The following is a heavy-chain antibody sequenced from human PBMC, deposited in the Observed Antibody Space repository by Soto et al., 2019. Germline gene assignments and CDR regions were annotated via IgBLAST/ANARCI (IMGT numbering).Heavy chain of an antibody. Sequence: SETMSLTCTVSDGSISTFYWNWLRQPAGKGLEWIGRIDTSGNTNYNPSLKSRVTMSVGTSKKQFSLKLTSVTAADTAVYYCARYSSNWFQTEGMDVWGLGTTVTVSS. J-gene: IGHJ6*02. CDR1: DGSISTFY. V-gene: IGHV4-4*07. D-gene: IGHD6-13*01. CDR2: IDTSGNT. CDR3: ARYSSNWFQTEGMDV.